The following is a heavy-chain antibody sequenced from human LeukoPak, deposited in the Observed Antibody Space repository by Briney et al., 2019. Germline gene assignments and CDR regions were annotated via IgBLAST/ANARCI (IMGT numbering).Heavy chain of an antibody. Sequence: TETLSLTCAVYGGSFSGYYWSWIRQPPGKGLEWIGEINHSGSTNYNPSLKSRVTISVDTSKNQFSLKLSSVTAADTAVYYCARGIRRTYSSSWYRDYWGQGTLLTVSS. J-gene: IGHJ4*02. V-gene: IGHV4-34*01. CDR3: ARGIRRTYSSSWYRDY. D-gene: IGHD6-13*01. CDR1: GGSFSGYY. CDR2: INHSGST.